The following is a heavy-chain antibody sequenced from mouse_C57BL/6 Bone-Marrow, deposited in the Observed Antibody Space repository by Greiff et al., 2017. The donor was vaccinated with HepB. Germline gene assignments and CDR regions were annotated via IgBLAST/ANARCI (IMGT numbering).Heavy chain of an antibody. D-gene: IGHD3-2*02. CDR2: ISNGGGST. Sequence: EVKVEESGGGLVQPGGSLKLSCAASGFTFSDYYMYWVRQTPEKRLEWVAYISNGGGSTYYPDTVKGRFTISRDNAKNTLYLQMSRLKSEDTAMYYCARQGSSGYVYFDVWGTGTTVTVSS. CDR3: ARQGSSGYVYFDV. CDR1: GFTFSDYY. J-gene: IGHJ1*03. V-gene: IGHV5-12*01.